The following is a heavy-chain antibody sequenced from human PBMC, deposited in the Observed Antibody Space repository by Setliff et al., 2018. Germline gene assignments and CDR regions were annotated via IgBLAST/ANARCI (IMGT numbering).Heavy chain of an antibody. V-gene: IGHV1-69*05. J-gene: IGHJ6*03. CDR3: VREGVDTRSSTDYRYYMDV. D-gene: IGHD5-18*01. Sequence: SVKVSCKASGGTFSSYAIDWVRQAPGQGLEWMGGIIPMFGSTTYAQKFQGRVTIITDESTTTAYMELSSLGSQDTAVYYCVREGVDTRSSTDYRYYMDVWGKGTTVTVSS. CDR2: IIPMFGST. CDR1: GGTFSSYA.